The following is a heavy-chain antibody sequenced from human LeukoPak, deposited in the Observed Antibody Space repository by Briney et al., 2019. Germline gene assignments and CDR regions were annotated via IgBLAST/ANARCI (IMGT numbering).Heavy chain of an antibody. Sequence: GGSLTLSCAASGFTLSRDSMNWVRHAPPKGLDWNSYISYDRGIRPYPDSVRGRFTISGDNDKNSLYLQMHSVRAEETAVYYCERGGLGIDYWGQGTLVTVSS. CDR1: GFTLSRDS. CDR3: ERGGLGIDY. CDR2: ISYDRGIR. D-gene: IGHD7-27*01. J-gene: IGHJ4*02. V-gene: IGHV3-48*01.